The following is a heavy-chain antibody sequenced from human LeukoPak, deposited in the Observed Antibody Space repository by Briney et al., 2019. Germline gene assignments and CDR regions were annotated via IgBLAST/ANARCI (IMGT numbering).Heavy chain of an antibody. D-gene: IGHD1-26*01. Sequence: SETLSLTCIVSGGSISSYYWSWIRQPPGTGLEWIGYMYYSGSTNYNPSLKSRVTILVDTSRNQFSLKLRSVTAADTAVYYCARNGGSYSFDFWGQGTLVTASS. CDR3: ARNGGSYSFDF. J-gene: IGHJ4*02. CDR1: GGSISSYY. CDR2: MYYSGST. V-gene: IGHV4-59*01.